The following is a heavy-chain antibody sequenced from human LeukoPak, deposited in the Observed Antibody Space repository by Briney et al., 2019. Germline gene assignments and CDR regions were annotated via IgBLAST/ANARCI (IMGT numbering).Heavy chain of an antibody. D-gene: IGHD5-12*01. CDR3: AKEIFSGLLYIDY. CDR2: ITDAVGST. J-gene: IGHJ4*02. CDR1: GFTFSDFD. Sequence: PGGSLRLSCVASGFTFSDFDMNWVRQAPGKGLEWVSAITDAVGSTHYADSVKGRFTISSDNSKNTVYLQMNSLRPEDMAVYYCAKEIFSGLLYIDYWGQGTLVTVSS. V-gene: IGHV3-23*01.